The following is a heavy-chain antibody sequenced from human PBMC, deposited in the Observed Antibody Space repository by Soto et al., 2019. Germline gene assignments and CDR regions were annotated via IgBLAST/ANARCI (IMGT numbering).Heavy chain of an antibody. V-gene: IGHV1-2*04. CDR3: ARDRYSTSLYAFDI. D-gene: IGHD3-16*02. J-gene: IGHJ3*02. CDR1: GYTFTGYY. CDR2: INPNSGGT. Sequence: GASVNVSCKASGYTFTGYYMHWVRQAPGQGLEWMGWINPNSGGTNYAQKFQGWVTMTRDTSISTAYMELSRLRSDDTAVYYCARDRYSTSLYAFDIWGQGTMVTVSS.